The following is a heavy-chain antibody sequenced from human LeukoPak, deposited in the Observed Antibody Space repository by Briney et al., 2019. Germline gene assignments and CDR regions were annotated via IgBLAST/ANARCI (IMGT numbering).Heavy chain of an antibody. V-gene: IGHV4-34*01. CDR1: GGSFSGYY. J-gene: IGHJ4*02. D-gene: IGHD1-7*01. CDR2: INHSGST. Sequence: PSETLSLTCAVYGGSFSGYYWSWIRQPPGKGLEWIGEINHSGSTNYNPSLKSRVTISVDKSKNQFSLKLSSVTAADTAVYYCARETTSSMFDYWGQGTLVTVSS. CDR3: ARETTSSMFDY.